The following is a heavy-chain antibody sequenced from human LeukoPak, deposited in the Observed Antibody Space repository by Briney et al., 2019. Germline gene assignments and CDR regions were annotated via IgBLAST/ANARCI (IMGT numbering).Heavy chain of an antibody. D-gene: IGHD1-1*01. J-gene: IGHJ5*02. Sequence: GGSLRLSCAASGFTFSTYTMSWVRQAPGKGLEWVSSISSGSSYIYYADSVKGRFTISRDNAKNSLYLQMNSLRAEDTAVYYCARAAGRGWNDVGWFGPWGQGTLVTVSS. V-gene: IGHV3-21*01. CDR2: ISSGSSYI. CDR3: ARAAGRGWNDVGWFGP. CDR1: GFTFSTYT.